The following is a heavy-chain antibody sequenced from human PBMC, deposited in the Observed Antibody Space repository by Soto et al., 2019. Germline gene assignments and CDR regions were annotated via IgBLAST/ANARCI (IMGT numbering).Heavy chain of an antibody. D-gene: IGHD2-2*01. CDR1: GFTFSSYA. CDR2: ISGSGGST. V-gene: IGHV3-23*01. CDR3: AEDSSVVVPAAPIDY. Sequence: GGSLRLSCAASGFTFSSYAMSWVRQAPGKGLEWVSAISGSGGSTYYADYMKCKFTISRDNTKNKLYLQINSLRAEDTAVYYCAEDSSVVVPAAPIDYWGQGTLVTVSS. J-gene: IGHJ4*02.